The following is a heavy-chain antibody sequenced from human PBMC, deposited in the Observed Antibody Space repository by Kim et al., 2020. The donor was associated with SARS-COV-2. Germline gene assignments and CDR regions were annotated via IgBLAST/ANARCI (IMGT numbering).Heavy chain of an antibody. D-gene: IGHD3-10*01. Sequence: GESLKISCKGSGYSFTSYWIGWVRQMPGKGLEWMGIIYPGDSDTRYSPSFQGQVTISADKSISTAYLQWSSLKASDTAMYYCARSGVRGYATPEYYFDYWGQGTLVTVSS. CDR3: ARSGVRGYATPEYYFDY. J-gene: IGHJ4*02. CDR1: GYSFTSYW. CDR2: IYPGDSDT. V-gene: IGHV5-51*01.